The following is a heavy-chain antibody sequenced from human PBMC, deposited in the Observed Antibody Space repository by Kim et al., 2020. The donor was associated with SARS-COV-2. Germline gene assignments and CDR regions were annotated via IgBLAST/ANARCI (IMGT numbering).Heavy chain of an antibody. CDR3: AREDGTFDI. CDR2: ET. V-gene: IGHV3-11*05. D-gene: IGHD4-17*01. J-gene: IGHJ3*02. Sequence: ETYYADAVKGRFSTSRDNAKNSLYLQMHSLRAEDTAVYYCAREDGTFDIWGQGTMVTVSS.